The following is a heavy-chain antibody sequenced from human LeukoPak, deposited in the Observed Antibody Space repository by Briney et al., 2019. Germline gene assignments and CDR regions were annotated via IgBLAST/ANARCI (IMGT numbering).Heavy chain of an antibody. D-gene: IGHD2-2*01. CDR1: GFTFSSYG. Sequence: GGSLRLSCAASGFTFSSYGMHWVRQAPGKGLEWVAVMSYDGSNKYYADSVKGRFTISRDNSKNTLYLQMNSLRAEDTAVYYCAKAITSAYNWFDPWGQGTLVTVSS. CDR2: MSYDGSNK. V-gene: IGHV3-30*18. J-gene: IGHJ5*02. CDR3: AKAITSAYNWFDP.